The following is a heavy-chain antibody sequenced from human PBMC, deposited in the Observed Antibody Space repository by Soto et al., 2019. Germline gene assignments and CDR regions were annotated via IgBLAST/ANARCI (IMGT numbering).Heavy chain of an antibody. Sequence: ASVKVSCKASGGNFSSHGISWVRQAPGQGLEFMGGIMPIFGTRNYAQKFRGRVTITADEPTSTVYMELRSLRSEDTAVYYCARVSGRGWYNWFDPWGQGTPVTVSS. D-gene: IGHD6-19*01. J-gene: IGHJ5*02. CDR3: ARVSGRGWYNWFDP. V-gene: IGHV1-69*13. CDR1: GGNFSSHG. CDR2: IMPIFGTR.